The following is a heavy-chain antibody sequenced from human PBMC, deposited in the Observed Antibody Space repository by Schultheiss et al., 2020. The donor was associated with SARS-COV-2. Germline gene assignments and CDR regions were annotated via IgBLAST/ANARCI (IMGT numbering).Heavy chain of an antibody. J-gene: IGHJ2*01. D-gene: IGHD2-21*01. CDR1: GFTFSSYV. V-gene: IGHV3-33*08. CDR2: IWYDGSNK. CDR3: ARDWDAQIVVVISWYFDL. Sequence: GGSLRLSCVGSGFTFSSYVMTWIRQAPGKGLEWVAVIWYDGSNKYYADSVKGRFTISRDNSKNTLYLQMNSLRAEDTAVYYCARDWDAQIVVVISWYFDLWGRGTLVTVSS.